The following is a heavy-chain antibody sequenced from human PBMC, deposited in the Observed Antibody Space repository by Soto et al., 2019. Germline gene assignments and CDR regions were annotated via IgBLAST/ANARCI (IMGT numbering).Heavy chain of an antibody. CDR2: ISAYDGNT. CDR1: GSTFPSSG. J-gene: IGHJ3*02. V-gene: IGHV1-18*01. CDR3: ARVFTVGYCSSTSCIGAFDI. D-gene: IGHD2-2*01. Sequence: ASVKVSCKASGSTFPSSGISWVREAPGQGLEWMGWISAYDGNTNYAQKLQGRVTMTTDTSTSPAYMELRSLRSDDTAVYYCARVFTVGYCSSTSCIGAFDIWGQGTMVT.